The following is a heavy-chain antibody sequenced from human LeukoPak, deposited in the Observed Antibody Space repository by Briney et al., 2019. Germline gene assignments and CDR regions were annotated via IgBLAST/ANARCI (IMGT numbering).Heavy chain of an antibody. CDR1: GFTFSSYE. V-gene: IGHV3-21*01. Sequence: GGSLRLSCAASGFTFSSYEMNWVRQAPGKGLEWVSSISSSSSYIYYADSVKGRFTISRDNAKNSLYLQMNSLRAEDTAVYYCASRPEYYDFWSGLAWGRGTLVTVSS. D-gene: IGHD3-3*01. CDR3: ASRPEYYDFWSGLA. J-gene: IGHJ5*02. CDR2: ISSSSSYI.